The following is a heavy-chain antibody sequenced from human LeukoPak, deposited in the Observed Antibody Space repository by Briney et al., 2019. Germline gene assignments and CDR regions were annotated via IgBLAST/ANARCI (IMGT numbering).Heavy chain of an antibody. J-gene: IGHJ6*03. V-gene: IGHV1-18*01. CDR2: ISGYNGNT. CDR3: ARVGLVDNEYGFYFYMDV. CDR1: GYTFSDYG. Sequence: GASVKVSCKPSGYTFSDYGITWVRQAPGQGIEWMGWISGYNGNTNYAGSLQGRVTMTIDTSTSTAYMDLRSLRSDDTAVYYCARVGLVDNEYGFYFYMDVWGKGTTVIV. D-gene: IGHD4/OR15-4a*01.